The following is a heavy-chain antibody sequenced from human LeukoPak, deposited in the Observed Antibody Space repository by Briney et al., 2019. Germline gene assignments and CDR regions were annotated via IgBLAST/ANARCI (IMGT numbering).Heavy chain of an antibody. Sequence: SQTLSLTCTVSGGSISSGSYYWSWIRHPAGKGLEWIGRIYTSGSTNYNPSLKSRVTISVDTSKNQFSLKLSSVTAADTAVYYCARKSYSSGWWYFDYWGQGTLVTVSS. CDR3: ARKSYSSGWWYFDY. CDR2: IYTSGST. V-gene: IGHV4-61*02. D-gene: IGHD6-19*01. J-gene: IGHJ4*02. CDR1: GGSISSGSYY.